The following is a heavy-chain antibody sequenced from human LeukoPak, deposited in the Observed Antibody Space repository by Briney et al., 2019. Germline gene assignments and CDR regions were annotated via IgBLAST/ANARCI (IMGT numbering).Heavy chain of an antibody. Sequence: PSETLSLTCTVSGGSISSYYWSWIRQPPGKGLEWIGYIYYSGSTNYNPSLKSRVTISVDTSKNQFSLKLSSVTAADTAVYYCARVSYDSTLFDYWGQGTLVTVSS. J-gene: IGHJ4*02. CDR2: IYYSGST. CDR3: ARVSYDSTLFDY. V-gene: IGHV4-59*01. D-gene: IGHD3-22*01. CDR1: GGSISSYY.